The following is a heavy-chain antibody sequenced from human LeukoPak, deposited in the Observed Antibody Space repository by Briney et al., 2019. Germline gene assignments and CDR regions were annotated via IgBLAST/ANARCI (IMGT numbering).Heavy chain of an antibody. D-gene: IGHD6-6*01. CDR3: ARSIAAGPPDYYMDV. CDR1: GFTFSSYW. V-gene: IGHV3-7*01. Sequence: GGSLRLSCAASGFTFSSYWMSWVRQAPGKGLEWVANIKQDGSEKYYVDSVKGRFTISRDNAKNSLCLQMNSLRAEDTAVYYCARSIAAGPPDYYMDVWGKGTTVTVSS. CDR2: IKQDGSEK. J-gene: IGHJ6*03.